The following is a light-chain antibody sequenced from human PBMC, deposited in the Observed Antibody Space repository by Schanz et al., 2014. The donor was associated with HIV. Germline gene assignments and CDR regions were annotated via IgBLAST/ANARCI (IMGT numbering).Light chain of an antibody. V-gene: IGKV3-15*01. J-gene: IGKJ1*01. CDR1: QSVSNN. CDR3: QQYNNWPRT. Sequence: DIVLTQSPATLSVSPGARATLSCRASQSVSNNLAWYQQKPGQPPRLLIYGPSTRATGIPARFTGSGSGTDFTLTISSLQSEDFAVYYCQQYNNWPRTFGQGTKVEIK. CDR2: GPS.